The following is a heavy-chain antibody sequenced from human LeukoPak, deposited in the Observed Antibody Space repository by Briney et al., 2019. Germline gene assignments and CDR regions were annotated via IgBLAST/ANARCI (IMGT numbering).Heavy chain of an antibody. D-gene: IGHD3-16*01. CDR3: ARDFSSLGELIPLDY. CDR1: GFTFSSYG. CDR2: IWYDGSNK. Sequence: PGGSLRLSCAASGFTFSSYGMHWVRQAPGKGLEWVAVIWYDGSNKYYADSVKGRFTISRDNAKNTLYLQMNSLRVEDTAVYYCARDFSSLGELIPLDYWGQGTLVTVSS. V-gene: IGHV3-33*01. J-gene: IGHJ4*02.